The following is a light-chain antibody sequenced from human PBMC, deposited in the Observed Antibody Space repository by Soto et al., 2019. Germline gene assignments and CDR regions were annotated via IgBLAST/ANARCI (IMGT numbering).Light chain of an antibody. Sequence: DIVMTQSPATLSLSPGDRATLSCWASLTVSTNLAWYQQKPGQAPRLLIYYTSTRATGIPARFSGSGSAKEFTLTISSLQPEDSAVYYCQQYNNWPPGATFGGGTKLEIK. CDR1: LTVSTN. CDR2: YTS. CDR3: QQYNNWPPGAT. J-gene: IGKJ4*01. V-gene: IGKV3-15*01.